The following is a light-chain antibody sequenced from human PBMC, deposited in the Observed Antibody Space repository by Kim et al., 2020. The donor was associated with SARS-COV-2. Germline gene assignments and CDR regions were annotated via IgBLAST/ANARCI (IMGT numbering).Light chain of an antibody. V-gene: IGLV3-1*01. CDR1: KLGDKY. CDR2: QDS. J-gene: IGLJ3*02. CDR3: QAWDSSTAV. Sequence: DSPGQTASITCSGDKLGDKYACWYQQKPGQSPVLVIYQDSKRPSGIPERFSGSNSGNTATLTISGTQAMDEADYYCQAWDSSTAVFGGGTQLTVL.